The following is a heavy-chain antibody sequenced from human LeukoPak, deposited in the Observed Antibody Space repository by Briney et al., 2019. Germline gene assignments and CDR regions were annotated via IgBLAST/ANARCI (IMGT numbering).Heavy chain of an antibody. CDR1: GFTFRSYW. J-gene: IGHJ4*02. CDR2: IKQDGSEK. CDR3: AKDPGPFYDSSGYTYFDY. Sequence: QPGGSLRLSCAASGFTFRSYWMRWVRQAPGKGLEWVANIKQDGSEKNYVDSVKGRFTISRDNAKNSLYLQMNSLSAEDTALYYCAKDPGPFYDSSGYTYFDYWGQGTLVTVSS. D-gene: IGHD3-22*01. V-gene: IGHV3-7*03.